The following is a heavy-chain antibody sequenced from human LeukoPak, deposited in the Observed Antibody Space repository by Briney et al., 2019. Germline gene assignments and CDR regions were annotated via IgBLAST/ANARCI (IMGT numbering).Heavy chain of an antibody. D-gene: IGHD6-13*01. CDR1: GDTFTSDS. Sequence: GASVKVSCKASGDTFTSDSMSWVRQAPGQGLEWMGGIIPVFGTTNYAQKFQGRVTMTRDTSISTAYMELSRLRSDDTAVYYCAKREHGGAGYGTFDYWGQGTLVTVSS. V-gene: IGHV1-2*02. CDR2: IIPVFGTT. J-gene: IGHJ4*02. CDR3: AKREHGGAGYGTFDY.